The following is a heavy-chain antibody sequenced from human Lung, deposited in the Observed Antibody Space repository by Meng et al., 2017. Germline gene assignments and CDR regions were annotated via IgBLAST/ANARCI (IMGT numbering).Heavy chain of an antibody. D-gene: IGHD2-21*01. Sequence: HVHLQPAGPGLVKLSQTLPPTCAISGDRVSSNSAAWNWIKQSPSRGLEWLGRTYYRSKWYNGYAVSVRSRITINPVTSKNQFSLQLNSVTPEDTAVYYCSRSQQLLDSWGQGTLVTVSS. CDR3: SRSQQLLDS. J-gene: IGHJ4*02. CDR1: GDRVSSNSAA. CDR2: TYYRSKWYN. V-gene: IGHV6-1*01.